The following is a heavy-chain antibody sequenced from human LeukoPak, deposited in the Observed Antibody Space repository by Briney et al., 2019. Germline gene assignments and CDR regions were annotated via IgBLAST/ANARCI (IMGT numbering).Heavy chain of an antibody. CDR1: GFTFSSYA. Sequence: GGSLRLSCAASGFTFSSYAMSWVRQAPGKGLEWVSAFSGSGGSTYYADSVKGRFTISRDNSKNTLYLQMNSLRAEDTAVYYCAKVGSRMVRGVINWFDPWGQGTLVTVSS. CDR2: FSGSGGST. J-gene: IGHJ5*02. D-gene: IGHD3-10*01. CDR3: AKVGSRMVRGVINWFDP. V-gene: IGHV3-23*01.